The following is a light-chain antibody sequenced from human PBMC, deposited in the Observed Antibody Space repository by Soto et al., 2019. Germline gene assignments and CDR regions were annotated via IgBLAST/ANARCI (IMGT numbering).Light chain of an antibody. CDR1: SSNIGSNT. CDR2: TND. V-gene: IGLV1-44*01. Sequence: QSMLTQPPSASGTPGQRVTVSCSGSSSNIGSNTVNWYQQLPGTAPKLLIYTNDQRPSGVPDRFSGSRSGTSASLAISGPQFEDDADYHCSSWDDNLDAVVFGAGTKVTVL. CDR3: SSWDDNLDAVV. J-gene: IGLJ1*01.